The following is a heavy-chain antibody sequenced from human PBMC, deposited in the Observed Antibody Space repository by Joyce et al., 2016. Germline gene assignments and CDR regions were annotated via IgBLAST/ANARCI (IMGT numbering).Heavy chain of an antibody. J-gene: IGHJ4*02. CDR3: ARGGMIRHRYFGY. V-gene: IGHV3-23*01. CDR1: GITFSNYG. CDR2: ITGSGSGT. Sequence: EVQLLESGGGLVQPGGALRLSFAASGITFSNYGMSWVRQAPGKGLEWCSTITGSGSGTYYAESVKGRFTISRDNSKNTLYLKMSSLRGEDTAVYYCARGGMIRHRYFGYWGQGTLVTVSS. D-gene: IGHD3-16*01.